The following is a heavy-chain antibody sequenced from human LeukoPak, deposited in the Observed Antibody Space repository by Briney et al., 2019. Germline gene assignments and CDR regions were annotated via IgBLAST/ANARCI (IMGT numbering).Heavy chain of an antibody. V-gene: IGHV3-7*01. Sequence: GGYLRLSCAASGFTFSSYWMSWVRQAPGKGLEWVANIKQDGSEKYYVDSVKGRFTISRDNAKNSLYLKMNSLRAEDTAVYYCARGWWSDWYFDLWGRGTLVTVSS. J-gene: IGHJ2*01. CDR1: GFTFSSYW. D-gene: IGHD2-15*01. CDR2: IKQDGSEK. CDR3: ARGWWSDWYFDL.